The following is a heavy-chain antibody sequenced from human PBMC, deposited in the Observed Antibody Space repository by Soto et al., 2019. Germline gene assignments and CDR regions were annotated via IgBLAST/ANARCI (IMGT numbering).Heavy chain of an antibody. CDR1: GYTFTSSG. J-gene: IGHJ4*02. V-gene: IGHV1-18*01. D-gene: IGHD6-13*01. CDR3: ARESSSSCHDY. CDR2: FCAYNGYT. Sequence: QVQLVQSGAAVKKPRASVKVSCKASGYTFTSSGISRVRQAPGQGLGWMGWFCAYNGYTNYAKKLQGRVNMTTDTSTSTAYMELRSLRSDDTAVYYCARESSSSCHDYWGQGTLVTVSS.